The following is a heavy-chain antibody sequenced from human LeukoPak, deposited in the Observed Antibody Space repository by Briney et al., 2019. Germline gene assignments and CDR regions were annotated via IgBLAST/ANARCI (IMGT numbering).Heavy chain of an antibody. J-gene: IGHJ4*02. CDR1: GYTFTSYY. CDR3: ARDLFGLNSGTHPDY. D-gene: IGHD1-26*01. V-gene: IGHV1-46*01. Sequence: ASVKVSCKASGYTFTSYYMHWVRQAPGQGLEWMVIINPSGGSTSYAQKFQGRVTMTRDTSTSTVYMELSSLRSEDTAVYYCARDLFGLNSGTHPDYWGQGTLVTVSS. CDR2: INPSGGST.